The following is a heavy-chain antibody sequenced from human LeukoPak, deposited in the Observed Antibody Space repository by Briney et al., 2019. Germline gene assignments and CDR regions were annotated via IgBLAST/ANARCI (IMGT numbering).Heavy chain of an antibody. V-gene: IGHV3-23*01. CDR3: ARISGYYSFFDH. D-gene: IGHD3-22*01. J-gene: IGHJ4*02. Sequence: GGSLRLSCAASGFRFSSYVMCWVRQAPGKGLEWVSGISGSGDSTYYAESVKGRFTLSRDNSKSTLYLQMNSLRVEDTAVYYCARISGYYSFFDHWGQGTLVTVSS. CDR1: GFRFSSYV. CDR2: ISGSGDST.